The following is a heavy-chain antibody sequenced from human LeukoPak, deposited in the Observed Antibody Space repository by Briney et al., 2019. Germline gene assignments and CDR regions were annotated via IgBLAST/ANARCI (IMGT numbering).Heavy chain of an antibody. CDR1: GFTFSDHY. D-gene: IGHD2-15*01. CDR2: SKNKLNGYTI. Sequence: GGSLRLSCAASGFTFSDHYIDWVRQAPGKGLEWVGRSKNKLNGYTIEYAASVKGRFTISRDDSKKSLYLQMDSLKTEDTAAYYCAKFAQRYCSGGSCHPFDYWGQGTLVTVSS. J-gene: IGHJ4*02. V-gene: IGHV3-72*01. CDR3: AKFAQRYCSGGSCHPFDY.